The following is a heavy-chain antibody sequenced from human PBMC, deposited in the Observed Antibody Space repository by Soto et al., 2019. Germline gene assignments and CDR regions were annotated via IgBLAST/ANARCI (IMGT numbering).Heavy chain of an antibody. J-gene: IGHJ4*02. CDR3: ARIWGGGGYALIY. Sequence: QVQLVESGGGLVKPGGSLRLSCAASGFTFSDFYMSWIRQAPGKGLEWISYISSSGTTTYYTDSVKGRFTISRDNAKKSLYRQRNTLGDEDTAVYYCARIWGGGGYALIYWGQGTLVTVSS. V-gene: IGHV3-11*01. CDR1: GFTFSDFY. D-gene: IGHD2-8*01. CDR2: ISSSGTTT.